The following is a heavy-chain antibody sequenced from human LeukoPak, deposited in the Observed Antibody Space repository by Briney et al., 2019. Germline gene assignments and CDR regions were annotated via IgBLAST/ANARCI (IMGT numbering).Heavy chain of an antibody. V-gene: IGHV3-30*04. CDR3: AKGSKEVLFTRDHYMDV. J-gene: IGHJ6*03. D-gene: IGHD3-3*01. CDR2: ISYDGSNK. CDR1: GYSISSG. Sequence: LSLTCTVSGYSISSGFYWGWIRPPPGKGLGGVAVISYDGSNKYYADSVKGRFTISRDNSKNKLYLQMNSLRAEDTAVYYCAKGSKEVLFTRDHYMDVWGKGTTVTISS.